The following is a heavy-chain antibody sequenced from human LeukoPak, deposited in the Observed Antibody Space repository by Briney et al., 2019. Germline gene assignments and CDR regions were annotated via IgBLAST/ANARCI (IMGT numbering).Heavy chain of an antibody. CDR2: ISGSGGST. CDR3: AKFRGSGSYRFFDY. J-gene: IGHJ4*02. Sequence: GGSLRLSCAASGFTFSSYAMSWVRQAPGKGLEWVSAISGSGGSTYYADSVKGRFTISRDNSKNTLYLQMSSLRAEDTAVYYCAKFRGSGSYRFFDYWGQGTLVTVSS. D-gene: IGHD3-10*01. V-gene: IGHV3-23*01. CDR1: GFTFSSYA.